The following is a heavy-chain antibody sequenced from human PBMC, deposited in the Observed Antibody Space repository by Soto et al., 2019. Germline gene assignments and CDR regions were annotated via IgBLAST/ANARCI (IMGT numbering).Heavy chain of an antibody. J-gene: IGHJ3*02. CDR2: IAHDGSRK. CDR3: AKEDQSSGYAGAFGI. CDR1: GFNFASLP. D-gene: IGHD3-22*01. Sequence: QVQLVESGGGVVQPGESLRISCPASGFNFASLPMHWVRQASGKGLEWVAGIAHDGSRKHYADAVKGRFTISRDNSNNMLYLEMNSLTTEDTAMFHCAKEDQSSGYAGAFGIWGQGTMVTVSS. V-gene: IGHV3-30-3*01.